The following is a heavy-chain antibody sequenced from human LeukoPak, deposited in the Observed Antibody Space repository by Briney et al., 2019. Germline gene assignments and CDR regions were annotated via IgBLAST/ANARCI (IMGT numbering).Heavy chain of an antibody. V-gene: IGHV1-18*04. CDR2: ISAYNGNT. J-gene: IGHJ6*03. CDR3: ARGGEVVTGWYYYYMDV. D-gene: IGHD2-21*02. CDR1: GYTFTGYY. Sequence: ASVKVSCKASGYTFTGYYMHWVRQAPGQGLEWMGWISAYNGNTNYAQKLQGRVTMTTDTSTSTAYMELRSLRSDDTAVYYCARGGEVVTGWYYYYMDVWGKGTTVTVSS.